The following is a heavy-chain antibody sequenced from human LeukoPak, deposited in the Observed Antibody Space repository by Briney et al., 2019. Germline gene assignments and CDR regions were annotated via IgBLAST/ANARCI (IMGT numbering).Heavy chain of an antibody. CDR1: GYTFTGYY. Sequence: ASVKVSCKASGYTFTGYYMHWVRQAPGQGLEWMGWINPNSGGTNYAQKFQGRVTMTRDTSISTAYMELSRLRSDDTAVYYCARVFLGYCSGGSCSDDYWGQGTLVTVSS. V-gene: IGHV1-2*02. CDR2: INPNSGGT. CDR3: ARVFLGYCSGGSCSDDY. D-gene: IGHD2-15*01. J-gene: IGHJ4*02.